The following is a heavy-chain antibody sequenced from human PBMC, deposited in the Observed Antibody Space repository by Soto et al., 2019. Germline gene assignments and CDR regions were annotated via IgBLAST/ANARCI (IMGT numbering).Heavy chain of an antibody. CDR2: IYYSGST. V-gene: IGHV4-31*03. J-gene: IGHJ6*02. CDR1: GASISSGTYY. Sequence: SETLSLTCTVSGASISSGTYYWSWIRQHPRKGLEWIGYIYYSGSTYYNPSLKGRVTMSVATSKNQFSLNLSSVTAADTAVYYCARGGSESYPLDYYYGMAVWGQGTTVTVSS. CDR3: ARGGSESYPLDYYYGMAV. D-gene: IGHD3-10*01.